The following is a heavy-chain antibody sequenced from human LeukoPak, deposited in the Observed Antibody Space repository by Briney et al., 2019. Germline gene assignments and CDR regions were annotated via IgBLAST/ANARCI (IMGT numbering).Heavy chain of an antibody. CDR1: GGSISSYY. CDR2: IYASGST. CDR3: AREGSGYYHNWFDL. Sequence: MASETLSLTCSVSGGSISSYYWSWIRQPAGEGLEWIGRIYASGSTNYNPSLKSRATMSVDTPKNHFSLRLSSVTAADSAVYYCAREGSGYYHNWFDLWGQGTLVTVSS. V-gene: IGHV4-4*07. D-gene: IGHD3-3*01. J-gene: IGHJ5*02.